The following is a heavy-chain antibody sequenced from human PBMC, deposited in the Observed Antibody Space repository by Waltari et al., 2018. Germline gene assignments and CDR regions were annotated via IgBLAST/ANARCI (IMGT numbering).Heavy chain of an antibody. CDR1: GFTFSNYY. CDR3: ARSKWLGPCDY. D-gene: IGHD6-19*01. CDR2: ISSSGSTI. V-gene: IGHV3-11*04. J-gene: IGHJ4*02. Sequence: HVHLVESGGGLVNPGGSLFRSCSASGFTFSNYYLTCIRQAPGKGLEWVSYISSSGSTIYYADSVKGRFTISRDNAKNSLYLQMNSLRAEDTAVYYCARSKWLGPCDYWGQGTLVTVSS.